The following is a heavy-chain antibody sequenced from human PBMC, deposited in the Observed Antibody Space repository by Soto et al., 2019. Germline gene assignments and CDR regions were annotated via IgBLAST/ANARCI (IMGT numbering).Heavy chain of an antibody. V-gene: IGHV3-48*03. CDR2: ISSSGTTI. CDR1: EFTFSSYE. Sequence: GGSLRLSCVASEFTFSSYEMNWVRLAPGKGLEWVSYISSSGTTIYYTDSVKGRFTISRDNAKKSLYLQMNSLRAEDTAVDYCVRFGGAAAGPGDYWGQGTLVTVSS. J-gene: IGHJ4*02. D-gene: IGHD6-13*01. CDR3: VRFGGAAAGPGDY.